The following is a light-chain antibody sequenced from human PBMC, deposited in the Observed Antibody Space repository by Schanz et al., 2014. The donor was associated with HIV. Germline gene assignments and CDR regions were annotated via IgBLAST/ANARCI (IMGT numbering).Light chain of an antibody. CDR3: QQYSSSPRT. V-gene: IGKV3-20*01. CDR1: QRLSSSY. J-gene: IGKJ1*01. Sequence: EIVLTQSPGSLSLSPGGRATLSCGASQRLSSSYLAWYQQKRDQPPRLVIYGASSRATGIPDRFSGSGFGTDFTLTINRVEPADFAVYYCQQYSSSPRTFGQGTKVEI. CDR2: GAS.